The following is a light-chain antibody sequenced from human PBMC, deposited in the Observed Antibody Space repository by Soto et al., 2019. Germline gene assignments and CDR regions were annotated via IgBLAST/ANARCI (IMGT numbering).Light chain of an antibody. CDR2: GAT. CDR1: QSVTSRH. CDR3: QQYNNSPEYT. J-gene: IGKJ2*01. V-gene: IGKV3-20*01. Sequence: EIVLTQSPGTLSLSPGERATLSCKVSQSVTSRHLAWYQQKPGQAPRLLIYGATSRATGIPDRFSGSGSGTDFTLTISRLEPEDFAVYFCQQYNNSPEYTFGQGTKLEIK.